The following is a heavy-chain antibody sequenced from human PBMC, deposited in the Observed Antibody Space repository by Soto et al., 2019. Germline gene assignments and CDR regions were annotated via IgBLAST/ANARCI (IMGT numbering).Heavy chain of an antibody. CDR3: ARGDYRGHFDY. J-gene: IGHJ4*02. Sequence: LSLTCAVYGGSFSGYYWSWIRQPPGKGLEWIGEINHSGSTNYNPSLKSRVTISVDTSKNQFSLKLSSVTAADTAVYYCARGDYRGHFDYWGQGTLVTVSS. V-gene: IGHV4-34*01. CDR1: GGSFSGYY. CDR2: INHSGST. D-gene: IGHD4-4*01.